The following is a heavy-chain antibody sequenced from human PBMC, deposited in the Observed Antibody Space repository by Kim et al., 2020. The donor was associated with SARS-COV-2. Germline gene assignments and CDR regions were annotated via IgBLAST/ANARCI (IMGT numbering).Heavy chain of an antibody. CDR2: ISYDGSNK. Sequence: GGSLRLSCAASGFTFSSYGMHWVRQAPGKGLEWVAVISYDGSNKYYADSVKGRFTISRDNSKNTLYLQMNSLRAEDTAVYYCACGGANWGQGTLVTVSS. CDR1: GFTFSSYG. J-gene: IGHJ4*02. V-gene: IGHV3-30*03. CDR3: ACGGAN. D-gene: IGHD1-26*01.